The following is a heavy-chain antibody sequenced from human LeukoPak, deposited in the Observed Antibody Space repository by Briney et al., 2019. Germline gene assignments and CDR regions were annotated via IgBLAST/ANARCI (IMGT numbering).Heavy chain of an antibody. V-gene: IGHV4-39*01. D-gene: IGHD3-10*01. CDR2: IYDSGST. J-gene: IGHJ5*02. CDR1: GGSIRSSHYY. CDR3: ARHYGP. Sequence: PSETLSLTCTVSGGSIRSSHYYWGWIRQPPGKGLEWIGSIYDSGSTYYNPSLKSRVTISVDTSKNQFSLKLNSVTAADTAVYYRARHYGPWGQGTLVTVSS.